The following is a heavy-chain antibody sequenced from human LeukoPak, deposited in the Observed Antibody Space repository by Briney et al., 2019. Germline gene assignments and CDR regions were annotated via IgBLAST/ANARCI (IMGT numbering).Heavy chain of an antibody. V-gene: IGHV3-7*05. Sequence: SGGSLRLSCAASGFTFSSYWMSWVRQAPGKGLEWVANINQEGSQKYYVDSVKGRLTISRDNARNSLHLQMNSLRAEDTAVYYCARHSSGRWDAFDIWGQGTMVTVSS. J-gene: IGHJ3*02. CDR2: INQEGSQK. CDR3: ARHSSGRWDAFDI. D-gene: IGHD6-19*01. CDR1: GFTFSSYW.